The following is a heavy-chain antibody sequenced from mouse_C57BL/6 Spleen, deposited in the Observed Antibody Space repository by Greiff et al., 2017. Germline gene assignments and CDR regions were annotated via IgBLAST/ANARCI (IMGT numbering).Heavy chain of an antibody. D-gene: IGHD3-3*01. CDR2: IDPSDSYT. Sequence: QVQLQQPGAELVRPGTSVKLSCKASGYTFTSYWMHWVKQRPGQGLEWIGVIDPSDSYTNYNQKFKGKATLTVDTSSSTAYMQLSSLTSEDSAVYYCARRRGLYYFDYWGQGTTLTVAS. CDR3: ARRRGLYYFDY. J-gene: IGHJ2*01. CDR1: GYTFTSYW. V-gene: IGHV1-59*01.